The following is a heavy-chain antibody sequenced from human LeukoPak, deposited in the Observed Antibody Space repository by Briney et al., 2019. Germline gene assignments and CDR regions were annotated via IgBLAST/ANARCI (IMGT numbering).Heavy chain of an antibody. CDR1: GGSFSGYY. V-gene: IGHV4-34*01. CDR3: AVDIVVVPGWFDP. Sequence: SETLSLTCAVCGGSFSGYYWSWIRQPPGKGLEWIGEINHSGSTNYNPSLKSRVTISVDTSKNQFSLKLSSVTAADTAVYYCAVDIVVVPGWFDPWGQGTLVTVSS. J-gene: IGHJ5*02. CDR2: INHSGST. D-gene: IGHD2-2*01.